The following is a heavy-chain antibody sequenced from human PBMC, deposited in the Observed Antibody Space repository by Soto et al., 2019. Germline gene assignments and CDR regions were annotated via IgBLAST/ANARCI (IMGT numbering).Heavy chain of an antibody. CDR3: ARVLIEGFDP. CDR1: GGSISSYY. CDR2: IYNSGDT. Sequence: PSETLSLTCTVSGGSISSYYWTWVRQPAGKGLEWIGRIYNSGDTNYNPSLKSRVTMSVDASKNQFSLKLSSVTAADTAVYYCARVLIEGFDPWGQGTLVTVS. V-gene: IGHV4-4*07. J-gene: IGHJ5*02. D-gene: IGHD2-21*01.